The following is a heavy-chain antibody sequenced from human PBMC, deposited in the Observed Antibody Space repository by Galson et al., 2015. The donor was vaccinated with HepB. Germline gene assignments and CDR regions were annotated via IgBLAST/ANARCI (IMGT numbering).Heavy chain of an antibody. J-gene: IGHJ4*02. D-gene: IGHD2-2*01. V-gene: IGHV1-8*01. Sequence: SVKVSCKASGYTFTSYNIKWVRQATGQGLEYMGWMNPHSGNTGYAQRFQGRVTLTRDTSTSTAYMELSSPRSEDTAVYYCARGYPGDCSSTTCPAPFDYWGQGTLVTVSS. CDR3: ARGYPGDCSSTTCPAPFDY. CDR2: MNPHSGNT. CDR1: GYTFTSYN.